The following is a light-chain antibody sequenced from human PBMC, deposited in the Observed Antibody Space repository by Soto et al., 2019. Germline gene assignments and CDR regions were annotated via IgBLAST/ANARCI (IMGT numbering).Light chain of an antibody. CDR2: EVS. CDR1: SSDVGDYNY. Sequence: QSVLTQPPSASGTPGQSVTIPCTGTSSDVGDYNYVSWYQQHPGKAPKLMIYEVSRRPSGVPDRFSGSKSGNTASLTVSGLQAEDEADYYCSSFTSRFTFVFGTGTKLTVL. J-gene: IGLJ1*01. V-gene: IGLV2-8*01. CDR3: SSFTSRFTFV.